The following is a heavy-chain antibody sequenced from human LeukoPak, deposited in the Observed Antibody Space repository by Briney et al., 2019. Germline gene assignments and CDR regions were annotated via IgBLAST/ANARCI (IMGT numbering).Heavy chain of an antibody. D-gene: IGHD3-22*01. CDR3: ARVGGYYHYSYFDY. V-gene: IGHV4-38-2*02. CDR2: IYQSGIT. Sequence: SETLSLTCIVSGYSISSGYYWGWIRQPPGKGLEWIGNIYQSGITYYNPSLKSRVSISVDTSKNQFSLKVSSVTAADTAVYYCARVGGYYHYSYFDYWGQGTLVTVSS. CDR1: GYSISSGYY. J-gene: IGHJ4*02.